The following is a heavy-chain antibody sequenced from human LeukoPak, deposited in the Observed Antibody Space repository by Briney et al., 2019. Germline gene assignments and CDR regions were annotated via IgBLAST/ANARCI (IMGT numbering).Heavy chain of an antibody. J-gene: IGHJ5*02. Sequence: PSETLSLTCAVYGGSFSRFYWSWIRHVPGKGLEWIGEINYTGSTSYNPSLKSRVTISVDTSQNQFFLLLTSVTAADTAVYYCARVAGYLPTRWFDPWGQGTHVTVSS. CDR1: GGSFSRFY. V-gene: IGHV4-34*01. CDR2: INYTGST. CDR3: ARVAGYLPTRWFDP. D-gene: IGHD6-25*01.